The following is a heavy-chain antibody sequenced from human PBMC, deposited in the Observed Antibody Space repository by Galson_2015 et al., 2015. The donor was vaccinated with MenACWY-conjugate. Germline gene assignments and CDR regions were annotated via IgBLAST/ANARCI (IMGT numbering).Heavy chain of an antibody. CDR3: ARHMNPGYYNNMDV. J-gene: IGHJ6*02. Sequence: SLRLSCAASGFTFNTYWMAWVRQAPGKGLEWVANIKEDGSVKYYMGSVKGRFTIFRDNAKNSLYLQMNSLRAEDTAVYYCARHMNPGYYNNMDVWGQGTTVTVSS. D-gene: IGHD3-9*01. CDR1: GFTFNTYW. CDR2: IKEDGSVK. V-gene: IGHV3-7*03.